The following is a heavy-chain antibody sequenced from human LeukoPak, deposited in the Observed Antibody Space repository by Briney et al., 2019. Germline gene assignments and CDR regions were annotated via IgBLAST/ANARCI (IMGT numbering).Heavy chain of an antibody. Sequence: HPGGSLRLSCAASGFTFSSYAMHWVRQAPGKGLEWVAVISYDGSNKYYADSVKGRFTISRDNSKNTLYPQMNSLRAEDTAVYYCARGLSDNCFDPWGQGTLVTVSS. D-gene: IGHD2-21*01. CDR2: ISYDGSNK. CDR3: ARGLSDNCFDP. J-gene: IGHJ5*02. V-gene: IGHV3-30-3*01. CDR1: GFTFSSYA.